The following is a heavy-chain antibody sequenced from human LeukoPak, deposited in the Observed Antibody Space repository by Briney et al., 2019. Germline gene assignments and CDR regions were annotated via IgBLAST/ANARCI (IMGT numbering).Heavy chain of an antibody. Sequence: SETLSLTCTVSGGSISSYCWSWIRQPPGKGLEWIGYIYYTGSTNYNPSLKSRVTISLDTSKDQFSLKLSSVTAADTAVYYCARGITIFGLAAYFDYWGQGTLVTVSS. V-gene: IGHV4-59*01. CDR1: GGSISSYC. J-gene: IGHJ4*02. D-gene: IGHD3-3*01. CDR2: IYYTGST. CDR3: ARGITIFGLAAYFDY.